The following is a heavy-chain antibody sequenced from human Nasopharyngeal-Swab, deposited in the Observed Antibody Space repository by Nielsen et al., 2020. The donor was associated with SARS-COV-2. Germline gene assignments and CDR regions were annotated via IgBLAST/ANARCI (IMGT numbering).Heavy chain of an antibody. J-gene: IGHJ4*02. CDR3: ARDPPTYDSSGYQVGN. Sequence: SVKVSCKASGGTFSSYAISWVRQAPGRGLEWMGGIIPIFGTANYAQKFQGRVTITADESTSTAYMELSSLRSEDTAVYYCARDPPTYDSSGYQVGNWGQGTLVTVSS. CDR1: GGTFSSYA. V-gene: IGHV1-69*13. CDR2: IIPIFGTA. D-gene: IGHD3-22*01.